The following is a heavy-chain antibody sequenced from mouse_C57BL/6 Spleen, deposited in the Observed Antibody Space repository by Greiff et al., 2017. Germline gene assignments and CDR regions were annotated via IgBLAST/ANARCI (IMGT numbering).Heavy chain of an antibody. CDR1: GYAFSSYW. Sequence: QVQLQQSGAELVKPGASVKISCKASGYAFSSYWMNWVKQRPGKGLEWIGKIYPGDGGTKYNGKFKGKATLTADNTSSTAYMQLSCLTSDDSAVYCCAMNGYSGSIYYSMDYWGQGTSVTVSS. V-gene: IGHV1-80*01. CDR2: IYPGDGGT. D-gene: IGHD1-1*01. CDR3: AMNGYSGSIYYSMDY. J-gene: IGHJ4*01.